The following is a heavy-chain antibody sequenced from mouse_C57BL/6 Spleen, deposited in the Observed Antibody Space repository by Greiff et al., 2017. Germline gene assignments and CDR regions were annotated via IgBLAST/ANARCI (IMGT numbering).Heavy chain of an antibody. CDR3: TRGEANWGERGWYFDV. V-gene: IGHV1-15*01. CDR1: GYTFTAYE. J-gene: IGHJ1*03. Sequence: QVQLQQSGAELVRPGASVTLSCTASGYTFTAYEMHWVKQTPVHGLEWIGAIDPEPGGTAYNQKFKGKAILTADKSSSTAYMELRSLTSEDSAVDYCTRGEANWGERGWYFDVWGTGTTVTVSS. CDR2: IDPEPGGT. D-gene: IGHD4-1*01.